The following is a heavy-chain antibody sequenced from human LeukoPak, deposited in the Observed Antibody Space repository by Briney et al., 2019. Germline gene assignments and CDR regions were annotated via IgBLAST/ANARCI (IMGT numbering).Heavy chain of an antibody. CDR1: GFTFSSYG. Sequence: GRSLRLSCAASGFTFSSYGMHWVRQAPGKGLEWVAVIWYDGSNKYYADSVKGRFTISRDNSENTLYLQMNSLRAEDTAVYYCARDRAAGAFDYWGQGTLVTVSS. V-gene: IGHV3-33*01. CDR3: ARDRAAGAFDY. CDR2: IWYDGSNK. J-gene: IGHJ4*02. D-gene: IGHD6-13*01.